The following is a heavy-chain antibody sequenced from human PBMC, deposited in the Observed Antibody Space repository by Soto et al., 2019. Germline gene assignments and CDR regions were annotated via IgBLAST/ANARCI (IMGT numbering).Heavy chain of an antibody. CDR2: INPKSGGT. CDR1: GYSFTDYN. J-gene: IGHJ6*02. CDR3: ARGHSTDCSNGVCSFFYNHQMDV. D-gene: IGHD2-8*01. V-gene: IGHV1-2*04. Sequence: ASVKVSCKASGYSFTDYNIHWVRQAPGQGLEWLGRINPKSGGTSTAQKFQGWVTMTRDRSISTVYMELTRLRSDDTAVYFCARGHSTDCSNGVCSFFYNHQMDVWGQGTTVTVSS.